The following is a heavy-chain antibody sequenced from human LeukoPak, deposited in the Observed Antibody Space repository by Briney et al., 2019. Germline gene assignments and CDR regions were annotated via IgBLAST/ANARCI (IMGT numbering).Heavy chain of an antibody. J-gene: IGHJ3*02. D-gene: IGHD4-17*01. Sequence: SETLSLTCTVSGGSISSSSYYWGWIRQPPGKGLEWIGSIYYSGSTYYNPSLKSRVTISVDTSKNQFSLKLSSVTAADTAVYYCARVYDGEGGRAFDIWGQGTMVTVSS. CDR3: ARVYDGEGGRAFDI. V-gene: IGHV4-39*07. CDR1: GGSISSSSYY. CDR2: IYYSGST.